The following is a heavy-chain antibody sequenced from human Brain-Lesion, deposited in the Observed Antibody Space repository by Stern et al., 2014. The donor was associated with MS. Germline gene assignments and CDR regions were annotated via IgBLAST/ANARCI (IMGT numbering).Heavy chain of an antibody. D-gene: IGHD6-6*01. CDR2: IWPGDSDT. V-gene: IGHV5-51*01. CDR3: ARRGDSSSSGFDY. Sequence: EVQLVQSGAEVKKPGESLKISCKGSGYRFTSNWIGWLRQMPGKGLEWRGIIWPGDSDTRYSPSFQGQVTISADKSISTAYLQWSSLQASDTAMYYCARRGDSSSSGFDYWGQGTLVIVSS. J-gene: IGHJ4*02. CDR1: GYRFTSNW.